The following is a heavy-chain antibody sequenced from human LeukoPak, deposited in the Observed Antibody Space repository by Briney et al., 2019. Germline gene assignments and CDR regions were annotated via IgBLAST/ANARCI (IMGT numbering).Heavy chain of an antibody. J-gene: IGHJ4*02. CDR3: ARPGAVWNFDY. D-gene: IGHD1-26*01. CDR2: INPNSGGA. Sequence: ASVKVSFKPSGYTFIDYYLHWVRQAPGQGPEWMGWINPNSGGATYAQNFQGRVTMTRDTSISAAYMELNRLTSDDTAVYYCARPGAVWNFDYWGQGTLVTVSS. V-gene: IGHV1-2*02. CDR1: GYTFIDYY.